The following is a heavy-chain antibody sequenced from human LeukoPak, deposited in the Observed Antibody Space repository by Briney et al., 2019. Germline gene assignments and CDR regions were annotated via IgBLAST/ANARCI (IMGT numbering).Heavy chain of an antibody. J-gene: IGHJ4*02. Sequence: GGSLRLSCAASGFTFTYSMNWVRQAPGKGLEWVSYIGSSGGDISYADSVKGRFTISRDNAKNSLHLQMNSLRVEDTAVYYCARAFRRGSSPGQYYFDYWGQGTLVTVSS. CDR3: ARAFRRGSSPGQYYFDY. V-gene: IGHV3-48*01. CDR1: GFTFTYS. D-gene: IGHD2/OR15-2a*01. CDR2: IGSSGGDI.